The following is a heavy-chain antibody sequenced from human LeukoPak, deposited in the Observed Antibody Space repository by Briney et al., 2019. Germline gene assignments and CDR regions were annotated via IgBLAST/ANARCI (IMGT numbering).Heavy chain of an antibody. V-gene: IGHV3-21*01. D-gene: IGHD2-15*01. J-gene: IGHJ4*02. CDR3: ARVSFADGGYFDY. CDR2: ISGTGRYI. Sequence: GGSLRLSCAASGFPFSSYSMNWVRQAPGKGLEWVSSISGTGRYIYYAASMKGRFTISRDNPKNSLYLQMNSLRAEDTAVYYCARVSFADGGYFDYWGQGTLVTVSS. CDR1: GFPFSSYS.